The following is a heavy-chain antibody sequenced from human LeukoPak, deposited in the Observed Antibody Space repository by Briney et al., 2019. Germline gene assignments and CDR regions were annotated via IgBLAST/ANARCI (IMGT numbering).Heavy chain of an antibody. CDR1: GFTFGDYA. CDR2: IRSKAYGGTT. CDR3: TRDAREKIVVVVAATPESTY. V-gene: IGHV3-49*04. D-gene: IGHD2-15*01. J-gene: IGHJ4*02. Sequence: PGGSLRLSCTASGFTFGDYAMSWVRQAPGKGLEWVGFIRSKAYGGTTEYAASVKGRFTISRDDSKSIAYLQMNSLKTEDTAVYYCTRDAREKIVVVVAATPESTYWGQGTLVTVSS.